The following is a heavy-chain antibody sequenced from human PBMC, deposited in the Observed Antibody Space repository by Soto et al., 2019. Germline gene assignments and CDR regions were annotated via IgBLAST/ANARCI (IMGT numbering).Heavy chain of an antibody. J-gene: IGHJ3*02. CDR1: GFTFKSYT. V-gene: IGHV3-21*06. CDR2: ISSRSEYI. D-gene: IGHD3-16*01. CDR3: ARGNGDNYGPAMGDGFDI. Sequence: EESGGGLVKPGGSLRLSCTASGFTFKSYTMNWVRQAPGKGLEWVSSISSRSEYIHYLDSVKGRFTISRDNAENSLYLQMRSLTAEDTAVYFCARGNGDNYGPAMGDGFDIWGQGTMVTVS.